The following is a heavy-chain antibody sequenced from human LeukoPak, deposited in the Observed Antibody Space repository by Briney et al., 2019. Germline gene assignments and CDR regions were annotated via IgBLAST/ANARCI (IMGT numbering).Heavy chain of an antibody. D-gene: IGHD3-22*01. CDR1: GFTFSDHW. CDR2: INQDGGQT. J-gene: IGHJ4*02. V-gene: IGHV3-7*03. CDR3: AKVSRALNYDSSGYYGGY. Sequence: PGGSLRLSCAASGFTFSDHWMRWVRQAPGKGLEWVAGINQDGGQTYYVDSVKGRFTISRDNAKNSLYLQMNSLRAEDTAVYYCAKVSRALNYDSSGYYGGYWGQGTLVTVSS.